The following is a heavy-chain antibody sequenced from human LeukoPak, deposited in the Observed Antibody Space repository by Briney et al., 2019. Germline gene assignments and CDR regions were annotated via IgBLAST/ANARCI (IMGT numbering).Heavy chain of an antibody. CDR3: ARELLGYCSSTSCYWFDP. CDR1: GGSISSYY. CDR2: IYTSGST. J-gene: IGHJ5*02. Sequence: SETLSLTCTVSGGSISSYYWSWIRQPPGKGLEWIGRIYTSGSTNYNPSLKSRVTMSVDTSKNQFSLKLSSVTAADTAVYYCARELLGYCSSTSCYWFDPWGQGTLVTVSS. V-gene: IGHV4-4*07. D-gene: IGHD2-2*01.